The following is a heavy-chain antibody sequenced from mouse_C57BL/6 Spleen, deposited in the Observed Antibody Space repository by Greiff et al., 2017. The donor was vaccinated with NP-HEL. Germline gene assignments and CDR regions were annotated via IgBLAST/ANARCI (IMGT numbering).Heavy chain of an antibody. D-gene: IGHD2-5*01. Sequence: VKVVESGAELARPGASVKMSCKASGYTFTSYTMHWVKQRPGQGLEWIGYINPSSGYTKYNQKFKDKATLTADKSSSTAYMQLSSLTSEDSAVYYCARSYYSNPFAYWGQGTLVTVSA. J-gene: IGHJ3*01. V-gene: IGHV1-4*01. CDR1: GYTFTSYT. CDR3: ARSYYSNPFAY. CDR2: INPSSGYT.